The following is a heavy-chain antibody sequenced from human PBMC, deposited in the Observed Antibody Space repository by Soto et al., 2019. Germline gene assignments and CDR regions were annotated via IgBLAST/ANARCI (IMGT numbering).Heavy chain of an antibody. Sequence: GGSLRLSCAASGFTFSSYAMSWVRQAPGKGLEWVSAISGSGGSTYYADSMKGRFTISRDNSKNTLYLQMNSLRAEDTAVYYCATRLKWELLGSDAFDIWGQGTIVTVSS. CDR2: ISGSGGST. D-gene: IGHD1-26*01. V-gene: IGHV3-23*01. J-gene: IGHJ3*02. CDR1: GFTFSSYA. CDR3: ATRLKWELLGSDAFDI.